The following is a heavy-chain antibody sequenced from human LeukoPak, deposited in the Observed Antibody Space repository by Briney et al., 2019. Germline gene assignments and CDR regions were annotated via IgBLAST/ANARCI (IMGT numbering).Heavy chain of an antibody. Sequence: ASVKVSCKVSGYTLTELSMHWVRQAPGKGLEWMGGFDPEDGETIYAQKFQGRVTMTEDTSTDTAYMELSSLRSEDTAVYYGATGPIASYSSSWYGMDVWGQGTTVTVSS. D-gene: IGHD6-13*01. J-gene: IGHJ6*02. V-gene: IGHV1-24*01. CDR2: FDPEDGET. CDR1: GYTLTELS. CDR3: ATGPIASYSSSWYGMDV.